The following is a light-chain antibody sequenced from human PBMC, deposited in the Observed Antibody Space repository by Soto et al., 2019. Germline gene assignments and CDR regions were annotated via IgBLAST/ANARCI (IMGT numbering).Light chain of an antibody. CDR3: QNYNSAPLT. Sequence: DIPLTQSPSSLSASVGDRVTITCRASQGISNYLAWYQQKPGKVPKLLIYGASTLQSGVPSRFSGSGSGTDFTLSISSLQPEDVATYYCQNYNSAPLTFGQGTKVDIK. CDR2: GAS. CDR1: QGISNY. J-gene: IGKJ1*01. V-gene: IGKV1-27*01.